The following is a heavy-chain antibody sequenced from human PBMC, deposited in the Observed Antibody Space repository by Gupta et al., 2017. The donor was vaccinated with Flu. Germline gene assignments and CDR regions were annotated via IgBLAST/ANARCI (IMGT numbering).Heavy chain of an antibody. V-gene: IGHV4-59*08. J-gene: IGHJ3*02. CDR1: GGSINGYY. CDR3: ARHGAHYDYVWGSDRARPEDAFDI. Sequence: QVQLQESGPGLVKPSETLSLTCTVSGGSINGYYWSWIRQPPGKGLEWIGYIHYSGNTNYNPSLTSRVTISVDTSKNQFSLNLRSVTAADTAVYYWARHGAHYDYVWGSDRARPEDAFDIGGHGTMVTVSS. D-gene: IGHD3-16*02. CDR2: IHYSGNT.